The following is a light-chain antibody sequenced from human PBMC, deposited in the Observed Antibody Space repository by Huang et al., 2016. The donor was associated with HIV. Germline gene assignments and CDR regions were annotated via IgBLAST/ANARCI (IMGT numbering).Light chain of an antibody. CDR1: QSLSSSS. CDR2: GAS. V-gene: IGKV3-20*01. J-gene: IGKJ1*01. Sequence: EIVLTQSPGTLSLSPGERATLACRASQSLSSSSLALYQQKPGQAPRLLSYGASSRATGIPDRFSASGSGTDFTLTISRLEPEDFAVYYCQHYGSSPTWTFGQGTKVEFK. CDR3: QHYGSSPTWT.